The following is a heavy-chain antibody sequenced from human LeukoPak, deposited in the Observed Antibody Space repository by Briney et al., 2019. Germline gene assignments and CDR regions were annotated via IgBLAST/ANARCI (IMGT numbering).Heavy chain of an antibody. CDR1: GGTFSSYA. CDR2: IIPIFGTA. J-gene: IGHJ6*03. D-gene: IGHD3-10*01. V-gene: IGHV1-69*06. CDR3: ATRERFGELSYYYYMDV. Sequence: SSVKVSCKASGGTFSSYAISWVRQAPGQGLEWMGGIIPIFGTANYAQKFQGRVTITADKSTSTAYMELSSLGSEDTAVYYCATRERFGELSYYYYMDVWGKGTTVTVSS.